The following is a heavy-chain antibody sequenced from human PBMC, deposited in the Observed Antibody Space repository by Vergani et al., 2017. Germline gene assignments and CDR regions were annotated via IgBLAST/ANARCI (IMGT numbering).Heavy chain of an antibody. CDR1: GGSISSSSYY. Sequence: LQLQESGPGLVKPSETLSLTCTVSGGSISSSSYYWGWIRQPPGKGLEWVANIKQDGSEKYYADSVKGRFTISRDNSKNTLYLQMNSLRAEDTAVYYCAKEERMVGAQNALDYWGQGTLVTVSS. CDR2: IKQDGSEK. V-gene: IGHV3-7*01. J-gene: IGHJ4*02. CDR3: AKEERMVGAQNALDY. D-gene: IGHD1-26*01.